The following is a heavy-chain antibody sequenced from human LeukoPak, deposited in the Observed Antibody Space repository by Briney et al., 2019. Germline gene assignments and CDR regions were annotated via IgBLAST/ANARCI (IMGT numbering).Heavy chain of an antibody. CDR3: AKDRITAPPYYFDY. Sequence: GGSLRLSCAASGFTVSRNYMSWVRQAPGRGLEWVSGISGSGGSTYYADSVKGRFTISRDNSKDTLHLQVNSLRAEDTAVYYCAKDRITAPPYYFDYWGQGTLVTVSS. J-gene: IGHJ4*02. CDR1: GFTVSRNY. V-gene: IGHV3-23*01. CDR2: ISGSGGST. D-gene: IGHD1-20*01.